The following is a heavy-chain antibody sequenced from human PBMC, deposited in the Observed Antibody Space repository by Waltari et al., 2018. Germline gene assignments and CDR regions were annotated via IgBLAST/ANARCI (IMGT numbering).Heavy chain of an antibody. J-gene: IGHJ3*02. V-gene: IGHV1-69*12. Sequence: QVQLVQSGAEVKKPGSSVKVSCKASGGTFSSYAISWVRQAPGQGLEWMGGLIPSFGTANYAQKFQGRVTITADESTSTAYMELSSLRSEDTAVYYCAQSNIVVVPAADDAFDIWGQGTMVTVSS. D-gene: IGHD2-2*01. CDR1: GGTFSSYA. CDR3: AQSNIVVVPAADDAFDI. CDR2: LIPSFGTA.